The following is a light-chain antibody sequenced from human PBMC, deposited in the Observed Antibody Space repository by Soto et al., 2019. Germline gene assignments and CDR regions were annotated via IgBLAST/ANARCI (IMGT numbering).Light chain of an antibody. CDR3: SSFTNTSTRYV. CDR1: SSDFGAYNY. Sequence: SARTQPASVSGSPGQSITISCTGTSSDFGAYNYVSWYQQHPGKAPKLMIYEVSNRPSGVSNRFSGSKSGNTASLTISGLQAEDEADYYCSSFTNTSTRYVFGTGTKVTVL. J-gene: IGLJ1*01. V-gene: IGLV2-14*01. CDR2: EVS.